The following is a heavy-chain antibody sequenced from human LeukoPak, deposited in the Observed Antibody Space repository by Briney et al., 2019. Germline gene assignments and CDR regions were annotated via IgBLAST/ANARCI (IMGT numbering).Heavy chain of an antibody. V-gene: IGHV3-48*01. CDR1: GFTFSNYG. CDR2: ISSSSSTI. D-gene: IGHD4-17*01. CDR3: ARGAPYGDYDY. Sequence: GGSLRLSCAASGFTFSNYGMHWVRQAPGKGLEWVSYISSSSSTIYYADSVKGRFTIPRDNAKNSLYLQMNSLRAEDTAVYYCARGAPYGDYDYWGQGTLVTVSS. J-gene: IGHJ4*02.